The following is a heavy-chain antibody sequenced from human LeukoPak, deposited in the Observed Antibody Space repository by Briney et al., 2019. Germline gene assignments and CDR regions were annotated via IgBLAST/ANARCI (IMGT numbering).Heavy chain of an antibody. V-gene: IGHV4-61*02. Sequence: SETLSLTCTVSGGSISSGDHYWTWIRQPAGEGLEWIGRVFTSGNTDYNPSLKSRATMSIDTSKNQFSLKLSSVTAADTAVYYCARGYCSGGSCYSSPFDIWGQGTMVTVSS. J-gene: IGHJ3*02. CDR3: ARGYCSGGSCYSSPFDI. D-gene: IGHD2-15*01. CDR1: GGSISSGDHY. CDR2: VFTSGNT.